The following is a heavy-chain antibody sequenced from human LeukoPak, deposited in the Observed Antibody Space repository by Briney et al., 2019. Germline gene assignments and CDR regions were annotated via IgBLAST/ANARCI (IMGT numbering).Heavy chain of an antibody. J-gene: IGHJ3*01. CDR2: IYYSGST. CDR3: ARGGYYYLN. CDR1: GGSISTDY. V-gene: IGHV4-59*01. D-gene: IGHD3-10*01. Sequence: SETLSLTCTVSGGSISTDYWSWIRQPPGKGLEWIGYIYYSGSTNYNPSLKSRVTISVDTSKNQFSLKLGSVTAADTAVYYCARGGYYYLNWGQGTMVTVSS.